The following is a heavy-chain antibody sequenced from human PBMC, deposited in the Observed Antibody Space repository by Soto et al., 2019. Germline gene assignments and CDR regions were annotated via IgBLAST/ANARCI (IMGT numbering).Heavy chain of an antibody. V-gene: IGHV1-69*01. D-gene: IGHD6-25*01. CDR1: GGTFGGFA. CDR3: AREGRIAAAGTTWFDP. J-gene: IGHJ5*02. CDR2: IIPIFGTA. Sequence: QVQLVQSGAEVKKPESSVKVSCKASGGTFGGFAINWVRQAPGQGLEWMGRIIPIFGTAKYAQKFLGRLTISADDATSMAYMELSGLRSDDTAFYFCAREGRIAAAGTTWFDPWGQGTLVIVSS.